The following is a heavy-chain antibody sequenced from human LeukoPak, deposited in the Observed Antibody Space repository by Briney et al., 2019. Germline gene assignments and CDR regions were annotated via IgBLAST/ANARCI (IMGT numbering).Heavy chain of an antibody. CDR3: ARDQSARDFYYYMDV. Sequence: PVGSLRLSCLASGFALHTYGIHWVRQAPGKGLEWGAVISYDGGNKFFADAVGGRFTISRDNPKNTVSLEMNSLRAEDTAVYFCARDQSARDFYYYMDVWGEGTTVTVSS. J-gene: IGHJ6*01. D-gene: IGHD3-10*01. CDR1: GFALHTYG. V-gene: IGHV3-30*03. CDR2: ISYDGGNK.